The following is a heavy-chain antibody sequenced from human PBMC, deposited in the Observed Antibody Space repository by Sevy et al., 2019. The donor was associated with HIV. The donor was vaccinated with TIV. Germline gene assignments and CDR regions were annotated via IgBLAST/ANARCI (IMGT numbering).Heavy chain of an antibody. CDR2: IYYTGST. CDR3: ARGRATVTHYYYYGMDV. Sequence: SETLSLTCTVSGDSISSGGYYWSWIRQHPGKGLEWIGYIYYTGSTYYNPSLKSRVAISVDTSKNQFSLKLSSVTAADTAVYYGARGRATVTHYYYYGMDVWGQGTTVTVSS. J-gene: IGHJ6*02. D-gene: IGHD4-4*01. CDR1: GDSISSGGYY. V-gene: IGHV4-31*03.